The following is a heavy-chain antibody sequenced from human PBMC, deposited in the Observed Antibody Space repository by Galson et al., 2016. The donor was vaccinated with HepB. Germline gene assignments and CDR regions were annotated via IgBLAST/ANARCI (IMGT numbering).Heavy chain of an antibody. CDR1: TSTFSDYG. Sequence: SLRLSCAASTSTFSDYGMNWVRQAPGKGLEWVSFISGRSSYIYYADSVEGRFTVSRDNAKNSLYLQMNSLRAEDTAVYYCARVSPVDYYYYMDVWGRGTTVTVS. CDR3: ARVSPVDYYYYMDV. J-gene: IGHJ6*03. V-gene: IGHV3-21*01. CDR2: ISGRSSYI.